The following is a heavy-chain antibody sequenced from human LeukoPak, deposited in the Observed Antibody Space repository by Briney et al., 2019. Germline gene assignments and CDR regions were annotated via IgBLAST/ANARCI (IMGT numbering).Heavy chain of an antibody. CDR3: ARDLRDVVVVAATNPFGAFDI. Sequence: GGLRLSCAASGFTFSSYAMHWVRQAPGKGLEWVAVISYDGSNKYYADSVKGRFTISRDNSKNTLYLQMNSLRAEDTAVYYCARDLRDVVVVAATNPFGAFDIWGQGTMVTVSS. CDR1: GFTFSSYA. D-gene: IGHD2-15*01. CDR2: ISYDGSNK. J-gene: IGHJ3*02. V-gene: IGHV3-30*04.